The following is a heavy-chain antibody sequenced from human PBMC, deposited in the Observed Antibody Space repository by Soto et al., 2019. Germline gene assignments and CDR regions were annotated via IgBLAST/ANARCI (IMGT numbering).Heavy chain of an antibody. CDR1: GFTFSSYG. CDR2: ISYDGSNK. Sequence: GGSLRLSCAASGFTFSSYGMHWVRQAPGKGLEWVAVISYDGSNKYYADSVKGRFTISRDNSKNTLYLQMNSLRAEDTAVYYCAKVPTYGYSGYDLTYFDYWGQGTLVTVSS. V-gene: IGHV3-30*18. D-gene: IGHD5-12*01. J-gene: IGHJ4*02. CDR3: AKVPTYGYSGYDLTYFDY.